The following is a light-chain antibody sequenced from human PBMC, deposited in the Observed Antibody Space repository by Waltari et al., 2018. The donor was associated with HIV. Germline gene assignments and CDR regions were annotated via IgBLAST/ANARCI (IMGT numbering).Light chain of an antibody. V-gene: IGKV4-1*01. CDR3: QQRSNWPPT. J-gene: IGKJ2*01. CDR1: QTLLYPSNNRNY. Sequence: DIVMTQSPDSLAVSLGARATINCKSSQTLLYPSNNRNYLAWYQQKPGQPPKLLLYWASTRESGVPDRFSGSGSGTDFTLTISSLQAEDFAVYYCQQRSNWPPTFGQGTKLEIK. CDR2: WAS.